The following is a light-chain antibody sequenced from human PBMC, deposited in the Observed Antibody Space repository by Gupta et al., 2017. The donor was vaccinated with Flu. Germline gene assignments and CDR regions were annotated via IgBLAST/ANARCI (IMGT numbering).Light chain of an antibody. Sequence: TTSCGGSSSNVGSNAVSWYQQLPRTAPKLLIYTDAHRPSGVPDRFSGSKSDTSASLAISGLQSEDEAEYYCASWDDSLNAGVFGGGTKLTVL. V-gene: IGLV1-44*01. J-gene: IGLJ3*02. CDR2: TDA. CDR1: SSNVGSNA. CDR3: ASWDDSLNAGV.